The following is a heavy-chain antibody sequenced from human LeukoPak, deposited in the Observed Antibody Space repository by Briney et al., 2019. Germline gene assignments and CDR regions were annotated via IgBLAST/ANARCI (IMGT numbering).Heavy chain of an antibody. J-gene: IGHJ4*02. Sequence: SETLSLTCAVSGGSISSSNWWSWVRQPPGKGLEWIGEIYHSGSTNYNPSLKSRVTISVDTSKNQFSLKLSSVTAADTAVYYCARGSDRYGYVYWGQGTLVTVSS. D-gene: IGHD5-18*01. V-gene: IGHV4-4*02. CDR1: GGSISSSNW. CDR2: IYHSGST. CDR3: ARGSDRYGYVY.